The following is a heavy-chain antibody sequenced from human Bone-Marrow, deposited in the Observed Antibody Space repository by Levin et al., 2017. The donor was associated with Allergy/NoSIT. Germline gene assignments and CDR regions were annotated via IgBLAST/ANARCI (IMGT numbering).Heavy chain of an antibody. CDR1: GFTFSSYE. J-gene: IGHJ6*02. CDR3: ARADMFVYGGDSYYYYGMDV. D-gene: IGHD4-23*01. Sequence: GESLKISCAASGFTFSSYEMNWVRQAPGKGLEWVSYISSSGSTIYYADSVKGRFTISRDNAKNSLYLQMNSLRAEDTAVYYCARADMFVYGGDSYYYYGMDVWGQGTTVTVSS. V-gene: IGHV3-48*03. CDR2: ISSSGSTI.